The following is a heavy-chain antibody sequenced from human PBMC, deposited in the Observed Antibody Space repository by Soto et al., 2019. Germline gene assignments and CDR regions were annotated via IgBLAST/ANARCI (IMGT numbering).Heavy chain of an antibody. D-gene: IGHD5-18*01. Sequence: ASVKVSCKASGGTFSSYTISWVRQAPGQGLEWMGRIIPILGIANYTQKFQGRVTITADKSTSTAYMELSSLRSEDTAVYYCARDLREGGYSYGYYYYGMDVWGQGTTVTVSS. CDR2: IIPILGIA. CDR1: GGTFSSYT. J-gene: IGHJ6*02. CDR3: ARDLREGGYSYGYYYYGMDV. V-gene: IGHV1-69*04.